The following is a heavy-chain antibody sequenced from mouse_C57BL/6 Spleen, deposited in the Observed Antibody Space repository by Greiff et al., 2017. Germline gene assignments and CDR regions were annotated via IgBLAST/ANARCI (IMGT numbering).Heavy chain of an antibody. V-gene: IGHV5-4*01. J-gene: IGHJ4*01. D-gene: IGHD1-1*01. CDR3: AREGYYYGSSYVGYYAMDY. CDR1: GFTFSSYA. CDR2: ISDGGSYT. Sequence: DVMLVESGGGLVKPGGSLKLSCAASGFTFSSYAMSWVRQTPEKRLEWVATISDGGSYTYYPDNVKGRFTISRDNAKNNLYLQMSHLKSEDTAMYYCAREGYYYGSSYVGYYAMDYWGQGTSVTVSS.